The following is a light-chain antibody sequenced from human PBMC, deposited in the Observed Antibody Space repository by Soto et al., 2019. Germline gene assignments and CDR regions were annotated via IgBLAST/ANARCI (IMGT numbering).Light chain of an antibody. J-gene: IGKJ2*01. Sequence: DIQMTQSPSTLSASVGDRVTITCRASQSISSWLAWYQQKPGKAPKLLIYDASSLESGVPSRFSSSGSGTEFTLTISSLQPDDFATYYCQQYTSYPYTFGQGTKLEIK. CDR3: QQYTSYPYT. CDR2: DAS. V-gene: IGKV1-5*01. CDR1: QSISSW.